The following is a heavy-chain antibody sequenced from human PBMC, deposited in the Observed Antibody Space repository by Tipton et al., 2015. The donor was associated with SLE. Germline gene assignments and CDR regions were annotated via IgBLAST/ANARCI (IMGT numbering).Heavy chain of an antibody. D-gene: IGHD2-2*03. CDR2: VYKSGSA. CDR1: GDSISNYY. Sequence: TLSLTCTVSGDSISNYYWSWIRQPPGKALEWIGYVYKSGSANYNPSLLSRVTISEATSKNQFSLTLTSVTAADTGVYYCARGVAIYWITYYDYYMDVWGKGTTVTVSS. CDR3: ARGVAIYWITYYDYYMDV. V-gene: IGHV4-59*12. J-gene: IGHJ6*03.